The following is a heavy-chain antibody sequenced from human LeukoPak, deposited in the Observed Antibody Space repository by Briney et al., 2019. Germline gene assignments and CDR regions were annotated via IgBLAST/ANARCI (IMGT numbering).Heavy chain of an antibody. CDR3: ARVHPDGYSAY. CDR2: IHYSGST. CDR1: GGSIISYY. V-gene: IGHV4-59*01. D-gene: IGHD5-24*01. Sequence: SETLSLTCTVSGGSIISYYWSWIRQPPGKGLEWIGYIHYSGSTKYNPSLKSRVTISVDTSNNHFSLKLSSVTAADTAVYFCARVHPDGYSAYWGQGILVTVSS. J-gene: IGHJ4*02.